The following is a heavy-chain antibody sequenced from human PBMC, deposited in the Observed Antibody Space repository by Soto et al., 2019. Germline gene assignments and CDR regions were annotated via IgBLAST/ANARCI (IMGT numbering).Heavy chain of an antibody. Sequence: GGSLRLSCAASGFTFSSYGMHWVRQAPGKGLEWVAVISYDGSNKYYADSVKGRFTISRDNSKNTLYLQMNSLRAEDTAVYYCAKDQYAEYSGSWSYYYYGMDVWGQGTTVTVSS. CDR1: GFTFSSYG. CDR3: AKDQYAEYSGSWSYYYYGMDV. J-gene: IGHJ6*02. CDR2: ISYDGSNK. D-gene: IGHD6-13*01. V-gene: IGHV3-30*18.